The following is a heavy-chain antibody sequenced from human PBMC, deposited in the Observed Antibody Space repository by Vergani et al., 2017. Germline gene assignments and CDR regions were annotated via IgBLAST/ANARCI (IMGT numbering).Heavy chain of an antibody. CDR2: IGTAGDT. Sequence: EVQLVESGGGLVQPGGSLRLSCAASGFTFSSYDMHWVRQATGKGLEWVSAIGTAGDTYYPGSVKGRFTISRENAKNSLYLQMNSLRAEDTAIYYCVREGSYCGSTTCRNPSYVYYYHMDVWGEGTTVTVSS. CDR1: GFTFSSYD. CDR3: VREGSYCGSTTCRNPSYVYYYHMDV. J-gene: IGHJ6*03. V-gene: IGHV3-13*01. D-gene: IGHD2-21*01.